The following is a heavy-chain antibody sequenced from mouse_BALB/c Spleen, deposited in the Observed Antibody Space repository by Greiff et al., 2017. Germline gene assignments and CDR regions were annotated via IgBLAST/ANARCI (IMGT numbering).Heavy chain of an antibody. D-gene: IGHD1-1*01. V-gene: IGHV1S22*01. CDR3: TIAYYYGSY. CDR1: GYTFTSYW. J-gene: IGHJ3*01. Sequence: LQQPGSELVRPGASVKLSCKASGYTFTSYWMHWVKQRHGQGLEWIGNIYPGSGSTNYDEKFKSKGTLTVDTSSSTAYMHLSSLTSEDSAVYYCTIAYYYGSYWGQGTLVTVSA. CDR2: IYPGSGST.